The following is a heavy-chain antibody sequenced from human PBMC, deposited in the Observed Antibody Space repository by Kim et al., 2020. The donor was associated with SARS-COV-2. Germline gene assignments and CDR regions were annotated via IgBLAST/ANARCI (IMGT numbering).Heavy chain of an antibody. J-gene: IGHJ6*03. CDR2: ISSSSSYI. V-gene: IGHV3-21*01. CDR3: ASLPAPTDYYDSSGYVAYMDV. CDR1: GFTFSSYS. D-gene: IGHD3-22*01. Sequence: GGSLRLSCAASGFTFSSYSMNWVRQAPGKGLEWVSSISSSSSYIYYADSVKGRFTISRDNAKNSLYLQMNSLRAEDTAVYYCASLPAPTDYYDSSGYVAYMDVWGKGTTVTVSS.